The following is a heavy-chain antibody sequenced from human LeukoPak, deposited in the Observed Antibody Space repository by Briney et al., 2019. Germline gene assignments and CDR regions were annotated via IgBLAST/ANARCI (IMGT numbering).Heavy chain of an antibody. Sequence: ASVTVSCKASGYTFTNYYMHWVRQAPGQGLEWMGIINASGGSTSYAQKFQGRVTMTRDTSTSTVHMELSSLRSEDAAVYYCARDGGGQLVRNWFDPWGQGTLVTVSS. CDR1: GYTFTNYY. J-gene: IGHJ5*02. D-gene: IGHD6-6*01. CDR3: ARDGGGQLVRNWFDP. CDR2: INASGGST. V-gene: IGHV1-46*01.